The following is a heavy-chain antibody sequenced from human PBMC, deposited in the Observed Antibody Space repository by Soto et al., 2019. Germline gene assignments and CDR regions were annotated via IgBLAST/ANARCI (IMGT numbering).Heavy chain of an antibody. CDR2: IYPGDSDT. CDR1: GYSFTSYW. V-gene: IGHV5-51*01. Sequence: GESLKISCKGSGYSFTSYWIGWVRQMPGKGLEWMGIIYPGDSDTRYSPSFQGQVTISTDKSISTAYLQWSSLKASDTAMYYCARDYYDSSGSQGNWFDPWGQGTLVTVSS. CDR3: ARDYYDSSGSQGNWFDP. D-gene: IGHD3-22*01. J-gene: IGHJ5*02.